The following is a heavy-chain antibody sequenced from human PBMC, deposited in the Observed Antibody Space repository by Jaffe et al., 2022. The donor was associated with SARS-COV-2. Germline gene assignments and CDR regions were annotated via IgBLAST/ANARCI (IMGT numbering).Heavy chain of an antibody. J-gene: IGHJ6*03. Sequence: EVQLVESGGGLVQPGGSLRLSCAASGFTFSDHYMDWVRQAPGKGLEWVGRTRNKANSYTTEYAASVKGRFTISRDDSKNSLYLQMNSLKTEDTAVYYCARAKGVRGVIRRYYYYMDVWGKGTTVTVSS. CDR2: TRNKANSYTT. CDR1: GFTFSDHY. CDR3: ARAKGVRGVIRRYYYYMDV. V-gene: IGHV3-72*01. D-gene: IGHD3-10*01.